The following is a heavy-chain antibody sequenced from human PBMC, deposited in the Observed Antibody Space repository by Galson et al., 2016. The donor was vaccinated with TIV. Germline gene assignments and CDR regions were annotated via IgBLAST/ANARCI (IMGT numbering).Heavy chain of an antibody. V-gene: IGHV1-8*02. D-gene: IGHD4-17*01. J-gene: IGHJ4*02. CDR3: ARSGDYGDY. CDR2: MNPNSENT. CDR1: GYTFTSYD. Sequence: SVKVSCKASGYTFTSYDINWVRQATGQGLEWMGWMNPNSENTGYAQKFRGRVTMTRNTSVRTGYMERSSLRSEDTAVYYCARSGDYGDYWGQGTLVTVSS.